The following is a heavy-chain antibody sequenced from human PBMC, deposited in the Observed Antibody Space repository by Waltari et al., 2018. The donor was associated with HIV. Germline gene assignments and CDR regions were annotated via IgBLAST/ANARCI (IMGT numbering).Heavy chain of an antibody. J-gene: IGHJ4*02. CDR2: INTKTGNP. V-gene: IGHV7-4-1*02. Sequence: QVHLVQSGSELKKPGASVKVSCKASGYTLSNFAMNWVRQAPGQGLEWMGWINTKTGNPTYAQAFTGRFVFSLDTSVGTAYLLISSLKAEDTAVYYCGRGPGRSIDYWGQGTLVTVSS. D-gene: IGHD3-10*01. CDR3: GRGPGRSIDY. CDR1: GYTLSNFA.